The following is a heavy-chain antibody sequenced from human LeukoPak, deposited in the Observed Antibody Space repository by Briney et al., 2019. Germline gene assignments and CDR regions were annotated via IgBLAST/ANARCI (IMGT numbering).Heavy chain of an antibody. CDR3: AGGINWGSGDWFDP. V-gene: IGHV3-74*01. Sequence: GGSLRLSCAASGFTFNTYWMHWVRQAPGKGLVWVSRIRSDGSSTSYADSVRGRFTISRDNAKNTLYLQMNSLRAEDTAVYYCAGGINWGSGDWFDPWGQGTLVTVSS. CDR2: IRSDGSST. D-gene: IGHD7-27*01. J-gene: IGHJ5*02. CDR1: GFTFNTYW.